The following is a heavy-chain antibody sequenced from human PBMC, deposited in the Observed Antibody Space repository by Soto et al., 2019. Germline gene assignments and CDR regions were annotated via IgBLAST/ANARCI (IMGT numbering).Heavy chain of an antibody. CDR3: ARVGHSSGCAYHLDY. V-gene: IGHV3-11*01. D-gene: IGHD5-12*01. CDR1: GFTFSDYY. J-gene: IGHJ4*02. Sequence: GGSLRLSCAASGFTFSDYYMSWIRQAPGKGLEWVSKIISSGSTTYYADSVKGRFTISRDNTKNSLYLQMSSLGAEDTAVYYCARVGHSSGCAYHLDYWGQGTLVTVSS. CDR2: IISSGSTT.